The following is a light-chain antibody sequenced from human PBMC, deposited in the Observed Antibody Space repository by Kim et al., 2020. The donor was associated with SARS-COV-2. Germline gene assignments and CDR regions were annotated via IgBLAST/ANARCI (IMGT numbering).Light chain of an antibody. CDR3: QQRSNWPLT. CDR2: DAS. CDR1: QSVSNY. V-gene: IGKV3-11*01. Sequence: LSPGERATHSCRASQSVSNYLAWYQQKPGQPPRLLIYDASNRATGIPARFSGSGSGTDFTLTISSLEPEDFAVYYCQQRSNWPLTFGGGTKVEIK. J-gene: IGKJ4*01.